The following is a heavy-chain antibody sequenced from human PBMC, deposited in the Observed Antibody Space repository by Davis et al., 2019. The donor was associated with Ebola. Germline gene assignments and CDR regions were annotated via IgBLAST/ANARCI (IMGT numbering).Heavy chain of an antibody. CDR2: ISSSGSTI. D-gene: IGHD3-22*01. Sequence: GESLKISCAASGFTFSDYYMSWIRQAPGKGLEWVSYISSSGSTIYYADSVKGRFTISRDNAKNSLYLQMNSLRAEDTAVYYCARETSTGWLAQGYWGQGTLVTVSS. V-gene: IGHV3-11*01. CDR1: GFTFSDYY. CDR3: ARETSTGWLAQGY. J-gene: IGHJ4*02.